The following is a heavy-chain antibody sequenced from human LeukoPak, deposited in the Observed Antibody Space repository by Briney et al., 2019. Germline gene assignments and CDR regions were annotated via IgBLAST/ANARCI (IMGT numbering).Heavy chain of an antibody. CDR2: IYYSGST. Sequence: PSETLSLTCTASGGSISSYYWSWIRQPPGKGLEWIGYIYYSGSTNYNPSLKSRVTISVDTSKNQFSLKLSSVTAADTAVYYCARGYCSGGSCWFDPWGQGTLVTVSS. CDR1: GGSISSYY. J-gene: IGHJ5*02. V-gene: IGHV4-59*01. D-gene: IGHD2-15*01. CDR3: ARGYCSGGSCWFDP.